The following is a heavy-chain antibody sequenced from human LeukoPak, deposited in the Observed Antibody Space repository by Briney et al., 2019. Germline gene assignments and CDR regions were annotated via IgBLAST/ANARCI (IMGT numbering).Heavy chain of an antibody. Sequence: PSETLSLTCTVSGGSISSSSYYWGWIRQPPGKGLEWIGSIYYSGSTYYNPSLKSRVTISVDTSKNQFSLKLSSVTAADTAVYYCARGQGRYYYGSGSYPFDYWGQGTLVTVSS. CDR2: IYYSGST. D-gene: IGHD3-10*01. CDR3: ARGQGRYYYGSGSYPFDY. V-gene: IGHV4-39*07. J-gene: IGHJ4*02. CDR1: GGSISSSSYY.